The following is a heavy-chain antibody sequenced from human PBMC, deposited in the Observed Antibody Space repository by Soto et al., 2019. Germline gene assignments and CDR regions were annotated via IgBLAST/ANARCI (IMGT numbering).Heavy chain of an antibody. Sequence: GGSLRLSCAASGFTFSSYWMSWVRQAPGKGLEWVANIKQDGSEKYYVDSVKGRFTISRDNAKNSLYLQMNSLRAEDTAVYYCARDRGSGWYPTFDYWGQGTLVTVSS. V-gene: IGHV3-7*01. J-gene: IGHJ4*02. CDR2: IKQDGSEK. CDR1: GFTFSSYW. D-gene: IGHD6-19*01. CDR3: ARDRGSGWYPTFDY.